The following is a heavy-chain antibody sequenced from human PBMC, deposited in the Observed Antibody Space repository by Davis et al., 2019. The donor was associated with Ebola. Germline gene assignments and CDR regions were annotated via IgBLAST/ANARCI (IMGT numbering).Heavy chain of an antibody. D-gene: IGHD2-15*01. J-gene: IGHJ6*02. CDR2: IRSKAYGGTT. CDR1: GFTFGDYA. Sequence: PGGSLRLSCTASGFTFGDYAMSWFRQAPGKGLEWVGFIRSKAYGGTTEYAASVKGRFTISRDDSKSIAYLQMNSLKTEDTAVYYCTRGAYCSGGSCYPAGDHYYYYGMDVWGQGTTVTVSS. CDR3: TRGAYCSGGSCYPAGDHYYYYGMDV. V-gene: IGHV3-49*03.